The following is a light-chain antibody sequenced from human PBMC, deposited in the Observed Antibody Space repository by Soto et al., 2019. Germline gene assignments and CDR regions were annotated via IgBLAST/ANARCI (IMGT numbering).Light chain of an antibody. V-gene: IGKV3-15*01. Sequence: EIVMTQSPATLSVSPGERATLSCKASQSVSSDLAWYQQKPGQAPRLLIYGASTRATGIPARFSGSGAGTDFTLTISTLQSEEFAVYYCQQYNDWPPLTFGGGTQVEIK. CDR1: QSVSSD. CDR2: GAS. CDR3: QQYNDWPPLT. J-gene: IGKJ4*01.